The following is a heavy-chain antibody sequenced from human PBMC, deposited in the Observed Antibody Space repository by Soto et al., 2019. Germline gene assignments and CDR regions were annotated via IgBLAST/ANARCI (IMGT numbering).Heavy chain of an antibody. V-gene: IGHV3-23*01. Sequence: GWSLRLSFAASGFTFTSYVMYWVRQSPGKGLEFVSSISIGGIGTSNADSLQARFTTSRDNSKNTPYLQITSRRAEDTTVYYCAKGRSGGRLNWFDPWGQGPLVT. D-gene: IGHD2-15*01. CDR2: ISIGGIGT. CDR3: AKGRSGGRLNWFDP. CDR1: GFTFTSYV. J-gene: IGHJ5*02.